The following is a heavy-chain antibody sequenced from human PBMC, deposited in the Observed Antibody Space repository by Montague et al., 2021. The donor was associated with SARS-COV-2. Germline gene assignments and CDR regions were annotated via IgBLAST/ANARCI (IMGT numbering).Heavy chain of an antibody. CDR1: GGSISSYY. D-gene: IGHD6-19*01. CDR3: ARAIGSMYSSGWYYYYYGMDV. Sequence: SETLSLTCTVSGGSISSYYWSWIRQPPGKGPEWIGYIYYSGSTNYNPSLKSRVTISVDTSKNQFSLKLSSVTAADTAVYYCARAIGSMYSSGWYYYYYGMDVWGQGTTVTVSS. CDR2: IYYSGST. V-gene: IGHV4-59*01. J-gene: IGHJ6*02.